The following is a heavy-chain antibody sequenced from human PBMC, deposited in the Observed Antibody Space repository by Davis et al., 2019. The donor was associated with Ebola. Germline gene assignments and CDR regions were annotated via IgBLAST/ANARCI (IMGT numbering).Heavy chain of an antibody. J-gene: IGHJ1*01. CDR2: IGASGTKA. CDR3: AREGYLVATLPFDS. CDR1: GFTFSSFA. V-gene: IGHV3-23*01. D-gene: IGHD3-9*01. Sequence: GESLKISCAASGFTFSSFALTWVRQAPGKGLEWVSTIGASGTKAYYAESVTGRFAMSRDNSMNTLSLQMNSLRAEDTAVYFCAREGYLVATLPFDSWGQGTLVTVSS.